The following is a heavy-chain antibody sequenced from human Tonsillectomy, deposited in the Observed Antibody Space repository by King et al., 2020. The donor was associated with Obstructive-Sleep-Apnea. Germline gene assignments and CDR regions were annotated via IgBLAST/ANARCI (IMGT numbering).Heavy chain of an antibody. D-gene: IGHD6-13*01. V-gene: IGHV2-5*02. CDR2: IYLGDDK. Sequence: FTLKESGPTLVQPTQTLTLTCTFSGFSLSSSGVGVGWIRQPPGKALDWLALIYLGDDKRLSPFLKSRVTITKDTSKNQVVLTMTNMDPVDTATYYCAHSRFSSSLWGMDVWGQGTTVTVSS. J-gene: IGHJ6*02. CDR3: AHSRFSSSLWGMDV. CDR1: GFSLSSSGVG.